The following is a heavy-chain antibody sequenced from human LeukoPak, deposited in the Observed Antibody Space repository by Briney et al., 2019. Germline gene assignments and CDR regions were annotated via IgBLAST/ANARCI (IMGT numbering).Heavy chain of an antibody. CDR2: MHPNSGNT. Sequence: ASVSVSSAASGDTFTSYEINWVRQAAGQGREWMGWMHPNSGNTGYAQTFQGRVTMTRNTSISTAYMELSSLRSEDTAVYYCARGGPVAATHKYFQHWGQGTLVTVSS. D-gene: IGHD6-19*01. V-gene: IGHV1-8*01. CDR1: GDTFTSYE. J-gene: IGHJ1*01. CDR3: ARGGPVAATHKYFQH.